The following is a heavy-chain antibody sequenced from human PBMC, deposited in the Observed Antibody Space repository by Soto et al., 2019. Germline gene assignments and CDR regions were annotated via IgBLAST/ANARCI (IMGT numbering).Heavy chain of an antibody. D-gene: IGHD3-3*01. CDR2: ISYDGGNE. Sequence: HPGVSLRLSCPASGFTFSSFAMHWVRQAPGKGLEWVAVISYDGGNEYYADSVKGRFTISRDNSKNTLYLQMNSLRAEDTAVYYCARDPAYYDFLSGSSWFDPWGQGALVTVSS. J-gene: IGHJ5*02. CDR3: ARDPAYYDFLSGSSWFDP. V-gene: IGHV3-30-3*01. CDR1: GFTFSSFA.